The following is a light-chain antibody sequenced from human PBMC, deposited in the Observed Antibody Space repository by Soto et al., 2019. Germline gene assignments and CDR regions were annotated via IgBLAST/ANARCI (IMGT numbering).Light chain of an antibody. Sequence: QSVLTQPPSVAWAPGQRVTISCTGSSSNIGACYDGRWYQQLPGTAPKLLIYGNSNRPSGVPDRFSGSKSGTSASLAITGLQAEDEADYYCKSYDSSLSGFYVFGTGTKVTVL. J-gene: IGLJ1*01. V-gene: IGLV1-40*01. CDR3: KSYDSSLSGFYV. CDR1: SSNIGACYD. CDR2: GNS.